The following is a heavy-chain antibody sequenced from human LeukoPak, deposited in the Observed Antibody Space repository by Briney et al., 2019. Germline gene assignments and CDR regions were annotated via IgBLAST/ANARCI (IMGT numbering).Heavy chain of an antibody. Sequence: SETLSLTCDVYGGSFSGYYWSWIRQPPGKGLEWIGSIYHSGSTYYNPSLKSRVTISVDTSKNQFSLKLSSVTAADTAVYYCARDSRVSHYDSSGGYYFDYWGQGTLVTVSS. CDR3: ARDSRVSHYDSSGGYYFDY. D-gene: IGHD3-22*01. CDR1: GGSFSGYY. J-gene: IGHJ4*02. V-gene: IGHV4-34*01. CDR2: IYHSGST.